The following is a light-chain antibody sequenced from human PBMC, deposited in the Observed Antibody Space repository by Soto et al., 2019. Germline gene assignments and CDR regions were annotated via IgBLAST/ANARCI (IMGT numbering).Light chain of an antibody. V-gene: IGLV2-14*01. J-gene: IGLJ2*01. CDR2: AVS. CDR3: CSYTSLSTVV. CDR1: SSEVGGYNH. Sequence: QSALTQPASVSGSPGQSITISCTGTSSEVGGYNHVSWYQHSPGKAPKLILFAVSDRPSGVSHRFSGSKSGNTASLTISGLEAEDEADYYWCSYTSLSTVVFGGGTKLTVL.